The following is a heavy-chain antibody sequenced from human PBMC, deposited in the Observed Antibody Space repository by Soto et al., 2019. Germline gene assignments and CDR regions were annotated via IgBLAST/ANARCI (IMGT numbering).Heavy chain of an antibody. CDR1: GGSISSHY. CDR2: IYYSGTT. V-gene: IGHV4-59*11. J-gene: IGHJ4*02. Sequence: PSQTLSLTCTVSGGSISSHYWSWIRQPPGKGLEWIGYIYYSGTTNYNPSLKSRVTISVDTSKNQFSLKLSSVTAADTAVYYCARGNGWYNYWGQGTLVTVSS. D-gene: IGHD6-19*01. CDR3: ARGNGWYNY.